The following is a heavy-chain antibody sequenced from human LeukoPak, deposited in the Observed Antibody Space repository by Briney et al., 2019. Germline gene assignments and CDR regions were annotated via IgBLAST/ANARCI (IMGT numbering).Heavy chain of an antibody. CDR2: INHSGST. D-gene: IGHD6-19*01. CDR3: AREGGRIAVAGIDY. J-gene: IGHJ4*02. V-gene: IGHV4-34*01. CDR1: GGSFSGYY. Sequence: SETLSLTCAVYGGSFSGYYWSWIRQPPGKGLEWIGEINHSGSTNYNPSLKSRVTISVDTSKNQFSLKLSSVTAADTAVYYCAREGGRIAVAGIDYWGQGTLVTVSS.